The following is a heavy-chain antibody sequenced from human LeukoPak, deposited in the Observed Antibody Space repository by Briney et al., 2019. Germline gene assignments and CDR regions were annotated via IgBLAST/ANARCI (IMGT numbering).Heavy chain of an antibody. J-gene: IGHJ4*02. CDR1: GFTFNIYY. V-gene: IGHV3-11*04. Sequence: PGGSLRLSCAVSGFTFNIYYMSWIRQAPGKGLEWISYIGLNGYPLDYADSVKGRFTISRDSAKNSLYLDMNSLRAEDTAVYYCARKDFSSGSFNYWGQGTLVTVSS. CDR3: ARKDFSSGSFNY. D-gene: IGHD3-22*01. CDR2: IGLNGYPL.